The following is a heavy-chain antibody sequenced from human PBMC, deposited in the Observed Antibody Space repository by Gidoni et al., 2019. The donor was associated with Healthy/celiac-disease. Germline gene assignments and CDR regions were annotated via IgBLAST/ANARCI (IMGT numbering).Heavy chain of an antibody. V-gene: IGHV1-69*08. CDR3: AREEGGSLRYFDY. J-gene: IGHJ4*02. Sequence: QVQLVQSGAEVKKPGSSVKVSCKASGGTFSSYTISWVRQAPGQGLEWMGRIIPILGIANYAQKFQGRVTITADKSTSTAYMELSSLRSEDTAVYYCAREEGGSLRYFDYWGQGTLVTVSS. CDR1: GGTFSSYT. CDR2: IIPILGIA. D-gene: IGHD3-16*01.